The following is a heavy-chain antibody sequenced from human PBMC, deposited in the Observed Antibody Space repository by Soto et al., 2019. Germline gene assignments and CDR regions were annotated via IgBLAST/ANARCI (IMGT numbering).Heavy chain of an antibody. V-gene: IGHV4-34*01. Sequence: QVQLQQWGAGLLKPSETLSLTCAVYGGSFSGYYWSWIRQPPGKGLEWIGEINHSGSPNYNPSLKSRVTISVDTSKNQFSLKLSSVTAADTAVYYCARGCIAVAGGYNWFDPWGQGTLVTVSS. CDR2: INHSGSP. CDR1: GGSFSGYY. CDR3: ARGCIAVAGGYNWFDP. D-gene: IGHD6-19*01. J-gene: IGHJ5*02.